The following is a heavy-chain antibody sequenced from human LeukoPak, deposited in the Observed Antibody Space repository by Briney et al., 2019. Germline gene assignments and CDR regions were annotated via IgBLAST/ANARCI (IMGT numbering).Heavy chain of an antibody. CDR2: ISAYNGNT. CDR3: ARVMGYYYDSSGPADV. J-gene: IGHJ6*02. Sequence: ASVKVSCKASGYTFTSYGISWVRQAPGQGLEWMGWISAYNGNTNYAQKLQGRVTMTTGTSTSTAYMELRSLRSDDTAVYYCARVMGYYYDSSGPADVWGQGTTVTVSS. D-gene: IGHD3-22*01. V-gene: IGHV1-18*01. CDR1: GYTFTSYG.